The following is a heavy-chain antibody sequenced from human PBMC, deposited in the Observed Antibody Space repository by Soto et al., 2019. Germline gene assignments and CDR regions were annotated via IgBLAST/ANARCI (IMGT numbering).Heavy chain of an antibody. D-gene: IGHD4-4*01. Sequence: GASVKVSCKASGYTFTGYYMHWVRQAPGQGLEWMGWINPNSGGTNYAQKFQGRVTMTRDTSVSTAYMELSRLRSDDTAVYYCAREGSLQGFYYYYGMNVWGQGTTVTVSS. V-gene: IGHV1-2*02. CDR3: AREGSLQGFYYYYGMNV. CDR1: GYTFTGYY. J-gene: IGHJ6*02. CDR2: INPNSGGT.